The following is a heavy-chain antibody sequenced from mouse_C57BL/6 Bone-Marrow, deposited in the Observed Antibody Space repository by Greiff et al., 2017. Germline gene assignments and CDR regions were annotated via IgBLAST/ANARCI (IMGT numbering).Heavy chain of an antibody. CDR2: IYPGSGST. CDR1: GYTFTSYW. Sequence: QVQLKQPGAELVKPGASVKMSCKASGYTFTSYWITWVQQRPGQGLEWIGDIYPGSGSTNYNEKFKSKATLTVDTSSSTAYMQLSSLTSEDSAVYYCASYPGPHYYGGSYEVAYWGQGTLVTVSA. V-gene: IGHV1-55*01. CDR3: ASYPGPHYYGGSYEVAY. J-gene: IGHJ3*01. D-gene: IGHD1-1*01.